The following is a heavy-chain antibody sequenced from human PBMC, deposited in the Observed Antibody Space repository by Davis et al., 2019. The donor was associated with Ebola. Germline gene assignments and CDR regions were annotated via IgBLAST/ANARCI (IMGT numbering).Heavy chain of an antibody. CDR2: IIPILGTA. D-gene: IGHD6-13*01. V-gene: IGHV1-69*11. J-gene: IGHJ6*02. CDR3: ARDDSSSWRGPYYYYGMDV. CDR1: GGTFSSYA. Sequence: AASVKVSCKASGGTFSSYAISWVRQAPGQGLEWMGRIIPILGTANYAQKFQGRVTITADESTSTAYMELSSLRSEDTAVYYCARDDSSSWRGPYYYYGMDVWGQGTTVTVSS.